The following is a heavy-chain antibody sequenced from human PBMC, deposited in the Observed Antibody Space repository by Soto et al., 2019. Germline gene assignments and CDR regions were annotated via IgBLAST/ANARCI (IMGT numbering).Heavy chain of an antibody. CDR2: ISVYNGNT. J-gene: IGHJ4*02. CDR1: GYTFTKYG. D-gene: IGHD2-21*01. Sequence: QVQLVQSGAEVKKPGTSVKVSCKASGYTFTKYGITWVRQAPGQGLEWMGWISVYNGNTKYGQKFRDRVTMTTDTSTTTAYMELRSLRSDDTAVYYCAKVISQASGRYDCDYWGQGTLVTVSS. CDR3: AKVISQASGRYDCDY. V-gene: IGHV1-18*01.